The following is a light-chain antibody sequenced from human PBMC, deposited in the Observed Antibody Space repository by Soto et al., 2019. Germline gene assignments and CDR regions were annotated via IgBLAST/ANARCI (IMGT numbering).Light chain of an antibody. CDR1: QSVNSN. CDR2: EAS. Sequence: EIVLTQSPATLSLSPGERATLSCRASQSVNSNLAWYQQRPGQAPRLLLYEASNSATGIPARFNGSGSGTDFTLTISDLEPEDSAVYCCQQRASWPPLTFGGGTKVEIK. CDR3: QQRASWPPLT. J-gene: IGKJ4*01. V-gene: IGKV3-11*01.